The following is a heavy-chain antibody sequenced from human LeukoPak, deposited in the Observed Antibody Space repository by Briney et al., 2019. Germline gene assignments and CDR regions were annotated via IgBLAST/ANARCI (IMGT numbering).Heavy chain of an antibody. CDR3: AKRGVVIRVILVGFHKEAYYFDS. Sequence: GGSLRLSCAVSGITLSNYGMSWVRQAPGKGVEWVAGISGSGGGTNYADSAKGRFTISRDSPKNTLYLQMNSLRAEDTAVYFCAKRGVVIRVILVGFHKEAYYFDSWGQGALVTVSS. CDR1: GITLSNYG. V-gene: IGHV3-23*01. CDR2: ISGSGGGT. D-gene: IGHD3-22*01. J-gene: IGHJ4*02.